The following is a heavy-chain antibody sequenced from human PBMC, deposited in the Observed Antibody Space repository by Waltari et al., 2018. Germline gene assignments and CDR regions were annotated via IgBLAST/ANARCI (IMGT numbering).Heavy chain of an antibody. D-gene: IGHD6-19*01. Sequence: HMQLVQSGPEVKKPGTSVKVSCKAYGFTFTSSAMQWVRQARGQRLEWIGLICVGSGNTNYAQKFQERVTITRDMSTSTVYMELRSLRSEDTAVYYCAAAGYSSGWPNWFDPWGQGTLVTVSS. J-gene: IGHJ5*02. CDR3: AAAGYSSGWPNWFDP. CDR2: ICVGSGNT. CDR1: GFTFTSSA. V-gene: IGHV1-58*02.